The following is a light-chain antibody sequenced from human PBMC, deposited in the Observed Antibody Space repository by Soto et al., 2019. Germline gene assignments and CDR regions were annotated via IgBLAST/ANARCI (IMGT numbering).Light chain of an antibody. CDR3: HQFGYSPRT. CDR1: QTVNSDY. Sequence: EIVLTQSPGTLSLSPGETATLSCRASQTVNSDYLAWFQQRPGQAPRLLIFATSRRATDIPDRFSGSGSGTDFTFAIRRLEPEDFAVYYCHQFGYSPRTFGQGTKVE. CDR2: ATS. J-gene: IGKJ1*01. V-gene: IGKV3-20*01.